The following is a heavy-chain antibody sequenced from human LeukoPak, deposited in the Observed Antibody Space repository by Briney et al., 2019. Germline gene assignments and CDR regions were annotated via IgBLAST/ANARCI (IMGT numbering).Heavy chain of an antibody. Sequence: SETLSLTCTVSGGSISSYYWSWIRQPPGKGLEWIGYIYYSGSTNYNPSLKSRVTITVDTSKNQFPLKLSSVTAADTAVYYCARRTYDSSGYYFDYWGQGTLVTVSS. CDR2: IYYSGST. CDR3: ARRTYDSSGYYFDY. J-gene: IGHJ4*02. V-gene: IGHV4-59*01. CDR1: GGSISSYY. D-gene: IGHD3-22*01.